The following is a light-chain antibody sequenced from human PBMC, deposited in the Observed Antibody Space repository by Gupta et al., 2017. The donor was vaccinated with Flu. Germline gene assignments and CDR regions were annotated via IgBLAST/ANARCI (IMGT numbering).Light chain of an antibody. CDR1: QGISSY. J-gene: IGKJ3*01. Sequence: AIRITQYPSSLSASTGDRVTITCRASQGISSYLAWYQQKPGKAPKLLIYAASTLQSGVPSRFSGSGSGTDFTLTISCLQSEDFATYYCQQYYSYPQAFGPGTKVEIK. CDR2: AAS. CDR3: QQYYSYPQA. V-gene: IGKV1-8*01.